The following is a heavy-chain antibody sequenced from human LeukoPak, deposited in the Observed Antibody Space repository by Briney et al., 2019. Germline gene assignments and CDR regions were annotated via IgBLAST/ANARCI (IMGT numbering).Heavy chain of an antibody. V-gene: IGHV1-24*01. CDR3: ERVATKDGYYYYYYYGMDV. D-gene: IGHD5-12*01. CDR1: GYTLTELS. Sequence: ASVKVSCKVSGYTLTELSMHWVRQAPGKGLEWMGGLDPEDGETIYAQKLQGRSTITHDTSTTTAYMELSRLRSDDTAVYSCERVATKDGYYYYYYYGMDVWGQGTTVTVSS. J-gene: IGHJ6*02. CDR2: LDPEDGET.